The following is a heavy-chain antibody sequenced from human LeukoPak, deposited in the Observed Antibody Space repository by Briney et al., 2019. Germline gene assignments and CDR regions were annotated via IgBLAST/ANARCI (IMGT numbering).Heavy chain of an antibody. CDR1: GGSISSYY. CDR2: IYYSGST. V-gene: IGHV4-59*01. CDR3: AREGLTGPPYYYYYGMDV. J-gene: IGHJ6*02. Sequence: SETLSLTCTVSGGSISSYYWSWIRQPPGKGLEWIGYIYYSGSTNYNPSLKSRVTISVDTSKSQFSLKLSSVTAADTAVYYCAREGLTGPPYYYYYGMDVWGQGTTVTVSS. D-gene: IGHD3-9*01.